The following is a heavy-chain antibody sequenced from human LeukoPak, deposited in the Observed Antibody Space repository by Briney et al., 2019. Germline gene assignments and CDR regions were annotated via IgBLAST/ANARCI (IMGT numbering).Heavy chain of an antibody. J-gene: IGHJ4*01. CDR1: GFTFSSYA. CDR3: AKDHSSGWSYYFDY. D-gene: IGHD6-19*01. Sequence: GRSLRLSCAASGFTFSSYAMSWVRQAPGKGLEWVSAISGSGGSTYYADSVKGRFTISRDNSKNTLYLQMNSLRAEDTAVYYCAKDHSSGWSYYFDYWGQGTLVTVSS. V-gene: IGHV3-23*01. CDR2: ISGSGGST.